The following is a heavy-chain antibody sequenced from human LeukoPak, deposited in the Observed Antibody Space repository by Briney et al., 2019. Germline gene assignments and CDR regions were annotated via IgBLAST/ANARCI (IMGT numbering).Heavy chain of an antibody. CDR1: GFTFSSYA. V-gene: IGHV3-23*01. D-gene: IGHD5-18*01. CDR2: ISGSGGST. CDR3: ASFGGYGYS. J-gene: IGHJ4*02. Sequence: PGGSLRLSCAASGFTFSSYAMSWVRQAPGKGLEWVSAISGSGGSTYYADSVKGRSTISRDNAKNSLYLQMNSLRAEDTAVYYCASFGGYGYSWGQGTLVTVSS.